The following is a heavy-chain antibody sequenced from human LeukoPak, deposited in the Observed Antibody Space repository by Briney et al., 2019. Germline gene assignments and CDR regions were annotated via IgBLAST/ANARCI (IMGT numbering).Heavy chain of an antibody. J-gene: IGHJ4*02. D-gene: IGHD3-10*01. CDR2: IFYSGST. CDR1: GDSISSSSYY. CDR3: ASLVRGVAPFDY. V-gene: IGHV4-39*07. Sequence: PSETLSLTCNVSGDSISSSSYYWGWIRQPPGKGLEWIGSIFYSGSTHYSPSLKSRVTISLDTSKTQFSLKLSSVTAADTAVYYCASLVRGVAPFDYWGQGTLVTVSS.